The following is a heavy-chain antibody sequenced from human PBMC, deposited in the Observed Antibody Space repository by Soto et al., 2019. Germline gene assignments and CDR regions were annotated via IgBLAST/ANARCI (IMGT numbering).Heavy chain of an antibody. CDR1: GGSISSGGYS. CDR2: IYHSGST. V-gene: IGHV4-30-2*01. Sequence: SETLSLTCAVAGGSISSGGYSWSWIRQPPGKGLEWIGYIYHSGSTYYNPSLKSRVTISVDRSKNQFSLKLSSVTAADTAVYYCARAHYGDYGYGMDVWGQGTTVIVSS. CDR3: ARAHYGDYGYGMDV. D-gene: IGHD4-17*01. J-gene: IGHJ6*02.